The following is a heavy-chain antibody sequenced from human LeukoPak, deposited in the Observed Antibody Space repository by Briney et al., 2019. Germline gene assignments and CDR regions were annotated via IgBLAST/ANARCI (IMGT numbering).Heavy chain of an antibody. V-gene: IGHV3-53*01. Sequence: PGGSLRLSCAASGFSVSSNYMSWVRQAPGKGLEWVSVIYSGGTTYSSDSVKGRFTISRDNSKNTLYLQMNSLRGEDTAVYYCARAKPKNMVRGLIMRRESRYYFDYWGQGTLVTVSS. CDR3: ARAKPKNMVRGLIMRRESRYYFDY. D-gene: IGHD3-10*01. CDR1: GFSVSSNY. CDR2: IYSGGTT. J-gene: IGHJ4*02.